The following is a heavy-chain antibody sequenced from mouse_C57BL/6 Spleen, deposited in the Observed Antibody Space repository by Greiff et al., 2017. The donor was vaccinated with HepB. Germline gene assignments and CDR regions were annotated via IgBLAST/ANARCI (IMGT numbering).Heavy chain of an antibody. J-gene: IGHJ3*01. Sequence: QVQLKQPGAELVKPGASVKLSCKASGYTFTSYWMHWVKQRPGQGLEWIGMIHPNSGSTNYNEKFKSKATLTVDKSSSTAYMQLSSLTSEDSAVYYCASGGWAWFAYWGQGTLVTVSA. CDR2: IHPNSGST. CDR3: ASGGWAWFAY. CDR1: GYTFTSYW. V-gene: IGHV1-64*01. D-gene: IGHD1-1*02.